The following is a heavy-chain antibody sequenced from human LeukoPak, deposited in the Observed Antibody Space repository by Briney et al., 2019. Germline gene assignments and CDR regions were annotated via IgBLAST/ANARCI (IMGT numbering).Heavy chain of an antibody. J-gene: IGHJ4*02. CDR1: GFTFSRYW. CDR3: ARGDYGGNVYYFDY. D-gene: IGHD4-23*01. V-gene: IGHV3-7*01. CDR2: IKRDGSEK. Sequence: PGGSLRLSCAASGFTFSRYWMSWVRQAPGKGLEGVANIKRDGSEKYYVDSVKGRFTISRDNAKNSLYLQMNRLRAEDTAVYHCARGDYGGNVYYFDYWGQGTLVTVSS.